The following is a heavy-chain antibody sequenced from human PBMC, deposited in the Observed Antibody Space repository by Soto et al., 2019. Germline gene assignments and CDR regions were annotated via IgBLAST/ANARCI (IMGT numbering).Heavy chain of an antibody. CDR1: GGSISSGGYY. V-gene: IGHV4-31*03. D-gene: IGHD5-12*01. CDR3: ARENDGYGRLGDWFDP. CDR2: IYYSGST. Sequence: SETLSLTCTVSGGSISSGGYYWSWIRQHPGKGLEWIGYIYYSGSTYYNPSLKSRVTISVDTSKNQFSLKLSSVTAADTAVYYCARENDGYGRLGDWFDPWGQGTLVTV. J-gene: IGHJ5*02.